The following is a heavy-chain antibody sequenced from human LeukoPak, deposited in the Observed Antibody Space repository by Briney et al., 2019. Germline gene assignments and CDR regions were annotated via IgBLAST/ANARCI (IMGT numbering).Heavy chain of an antibody. V-gene: IGHV3-20*04. CDR3: ARVAYDCVWGSYRYHFDY. D-gene: IGHD3-16*02. Sequence: PGGSLRLSCAASGFTFDDYGMSWVRQAPGKGLEWVSGINWNGGSTGYADSVKGRFTISRDNAENSLYLQMNSLRAEDTALYYCARVAYDCVWGSYRYHFDYWGQGTLVTVSS. CDR1: GFTFDDYG. CDR2: INWNGGST. J-gene: IGHJ4*02.